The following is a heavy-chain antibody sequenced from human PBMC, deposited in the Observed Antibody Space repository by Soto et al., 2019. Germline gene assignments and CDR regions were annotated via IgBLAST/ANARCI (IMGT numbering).Heavy chain of an antibody. CDR2: IYSGGYT. Sequence: EVQLVESGGGLIQPGGSLRLSCAVSGFTVSNNYMSWVRQAPGKGLEGVSVIYSGGYTAYGDSVKGRFTISRDNSKNNHYLQRKNPDPAAPGVYFGALRRGGGGYWGQGTLVTVSS. D-gene: IGHD3-10*01. CDR3: ALRRGGGGY. J-gene: IGHJ4*02. CDR1: GFTVSNNY. V-gene: IGHV3-53*01.